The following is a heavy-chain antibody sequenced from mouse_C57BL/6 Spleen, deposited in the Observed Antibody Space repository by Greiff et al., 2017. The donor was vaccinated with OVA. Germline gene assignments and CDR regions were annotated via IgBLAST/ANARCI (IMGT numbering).Heavy chain of an antibody. CDR3: ARSPDYYGSSYGAMDY. CDR1: GFTFSSYG. D-gene: IGHD1-1*01. Sequence: DVKLVESGGDLVKPGGSLKLSCAASGFTFSSYGMSWVRQTPDKRLEWVATISSGGSYTYYPDSVKGRFTISRDNAKNTLYLQMSSLKSEDTAMYDCARSPDYYGSSYGAMDYWGQGTSVTVSS. V-gene: IGHV5-6*02. J-gene: IGHJ4*01. CDR2: ISSGGSYT.